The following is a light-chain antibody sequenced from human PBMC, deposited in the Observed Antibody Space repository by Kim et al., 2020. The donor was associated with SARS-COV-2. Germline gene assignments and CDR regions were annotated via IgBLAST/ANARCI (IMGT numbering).Light chain of an antibody. CDR1: QSVSSN. CDR2: GAS. V-gene: IGKV3-15*01. J-gene: IGKJ1*01. Sequence: SVSPGESATLSCRASQSVSSNVAWYQQKPGQAPRLLIYGASTRATGIPARFSGSGSGTEFTLTISSLQSEDFAVYYCQQYNNWWTFGQGTKVDIK. CDR3: QQYNNWWT.